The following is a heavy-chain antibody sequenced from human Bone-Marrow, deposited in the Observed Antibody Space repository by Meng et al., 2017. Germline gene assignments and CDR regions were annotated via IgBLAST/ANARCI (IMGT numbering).Heavy chain of an antibody. CDR2: ISYDGSNK. Sequence: GGSLRLSCAASRFTFSSYAMHWVRQAPGKGLEWVAVISYDGSNKYYADSVKGRFTISRDNSKNTLYLQMNSLRAEDTAVYYCARGLGYCSGGSCYTDYWGQGTLVTVSS. D-gene: IGHD2-15*01. CDR3: ARGLGYCSGGSCYTDY. CDR1: RFTFSSYA. J-gene: IGHJ4*02. V-gene: IGHV3-30*04.